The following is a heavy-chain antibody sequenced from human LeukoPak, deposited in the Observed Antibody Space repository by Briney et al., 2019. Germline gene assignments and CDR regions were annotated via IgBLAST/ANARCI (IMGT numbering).Heavy chain of an antibody. D-gene: IGHD1-7*01. J-gene: IGHJ4*02. CDR2: IYTSGST. Sequence: SETLSLTCTVSGGSISSYYWSWIRRPAGKGLEWIGRIYTSGSTNNYNPSLKSRVTMSVDTSKNQFSLMMSSVTAADTAVYYCARVGNWNYPYYFDYWGQGTLVTVSS. V-gene: IGHV4-4*07. CDR1: GGSISSYY. CDR3: ARVGNWNYPYYFDY.